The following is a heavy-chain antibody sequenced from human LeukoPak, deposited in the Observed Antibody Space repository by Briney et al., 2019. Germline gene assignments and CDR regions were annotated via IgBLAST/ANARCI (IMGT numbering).Heavy chain of an antibody. CDR1: GGSISRSSW. CDR3: ARNGGNSDFDI. Sequence: PSGTLSLTCAVSGGSISRSSWWTWVRQPPGKGLEWIGEMHHSGSTNYNPSLRSRVTILADKSKNQFSLKLDPVTAADTAVYYCARNGGNSDFDIWGQGTMVIVSS. J-gene: IGHJ3*02. D-gene: IGHD4-23*01. CDR2: MHHSGST. V-gene: IGHV4-4*02.